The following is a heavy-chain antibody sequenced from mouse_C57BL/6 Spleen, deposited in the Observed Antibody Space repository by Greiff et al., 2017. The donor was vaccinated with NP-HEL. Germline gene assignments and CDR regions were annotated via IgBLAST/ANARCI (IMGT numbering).Heavy chain of an antibody. Sequence: DVQLEESGGGLVQPGGSMKLSCVASGFTFSNYWMNWVRQSPEKGLEWVAQIRLKSDNYATHYAESVKGRFTISRDDSKSSVYLQMNNLRAEDTGIYYWTDGDYGRGNLAAYWGQGTLVTVSA. CDR1: GFTFSNYW. V-gene: IGHV6-3*01. D-gene: IGHD1-1*01. CDR2: IRLKSDNYAT. CDR3: TDGDYGRGNLAAY. J-gene: IGHJ3*01.